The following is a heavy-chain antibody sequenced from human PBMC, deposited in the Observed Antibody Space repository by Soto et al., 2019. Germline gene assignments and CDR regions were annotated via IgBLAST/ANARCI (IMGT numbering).Heavy chain of an antibody. V-gene: IGHV3-66*04. CDR1: GFTVSSNY. D-gene: IGHD6-13*01. CDR2: IYSGGST. CDR3: ARQSYSSSWPFDY. J-gene: IGHJ4*02. Sequence: EVQLVESGGGLVQPGGSLRLSCAASGFTVSSNYMSWVRQAPGKGLEWVSVIYSGGSTYYADSVKGRFTISRDNSKNTLYLQMNSLRAEDTAVYYWARQSYSSSWPFDYWGQGTLVTVSS.